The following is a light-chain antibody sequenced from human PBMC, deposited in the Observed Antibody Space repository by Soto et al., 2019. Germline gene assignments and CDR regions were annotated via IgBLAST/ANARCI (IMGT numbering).Light chain of an antibody. V-gene: IGLV2-14*03. CDR1: SSDVGGYNY. Sequence: QPALPQPASLSGPPGQSITISCTGTSSDVGGYNYVSWYQHHPGKAPKLIIYDVSNRPSGVSIRFSGSKSDNTASLTISGLQPEDEADYHCSSYTTSNTRQIVFGTGTKVTVL. CDR2: DVS. CDR3: SSYTTSNTRQIV. J-gene: IGLJ1*01.